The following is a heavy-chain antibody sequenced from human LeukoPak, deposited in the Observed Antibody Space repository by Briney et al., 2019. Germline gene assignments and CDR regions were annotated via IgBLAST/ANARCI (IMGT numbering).Heavy chain of an antibody. CDR3: ARQRLRFDP. CDR1: GGSISSYY. CDR2: IYHSGST. V-gene: IGHV4-59*08. Sequence: PSETLSLTCTVSGGSISSYYWSWIRQPPGKGLEWIGYIYHSGSTKYNPSLKSRVAISVDTSKNQFSLKLNSVTAADTAVYYCARQRLRFDPWGQGTLVTVSS. J-gene: IGHJ5*02. D-gene: IGHD4-11*01.